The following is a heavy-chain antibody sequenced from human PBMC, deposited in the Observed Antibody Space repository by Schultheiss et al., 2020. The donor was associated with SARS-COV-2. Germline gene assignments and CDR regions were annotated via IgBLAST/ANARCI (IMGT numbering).Heavy chain of an antibody. Sequence: GESLKISCAASGFTFSSYGMHWVRQAPGKGLEWMAFIQYDGLNNYYADSVKGRFTISRDNSKNTLYLQMNSLRGEDTAVYYCAKERSSSGWYWDYWGQGTLVTVSS. CDR1: GFTFSSYG. CDR2: IQYDGLNN. CDR3: AKERSSSGWYWDY. V-gene: IGHV3-30*02. J-gene: IGHJ4*02. D-gene: IGHD6-19*01.